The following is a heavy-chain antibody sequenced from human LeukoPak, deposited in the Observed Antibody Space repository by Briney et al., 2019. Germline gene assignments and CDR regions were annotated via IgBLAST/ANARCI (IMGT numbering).Heavy chain of an antibody. V-gene: IGHV1-2*02. Sequence: ASVKVSCKASGYTFTGYYMHWVRQAPGQGLEWMGWINPNSGGTNYAQKFQGRVTMTRDTSTSTAYMELSRLRSDDTAVYYCARDLHSSSWPPYYYYGMDVWGQGTTVTVSS. CDR2: INPNSGGT. D-gene: IGHD6-13*01. J-gene: IGHJ6*02. CDR3: ARDLHSSSWPPYYYYGMDV. CDR1: GYTFTGYY.